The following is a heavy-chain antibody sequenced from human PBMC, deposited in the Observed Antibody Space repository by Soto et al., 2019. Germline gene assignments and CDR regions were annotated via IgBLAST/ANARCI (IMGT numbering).Heavy chain of an antibody. J-gene: IGHJ4*02. D-gene: IGHD3-3*01. V-gene: IGHV3-11*04. CDR2: ISNSGSTI. CDR3: ARDFGHGYYLDY. CDR1: EFTFSDYY. Sequence: QVQLVEAGGGLVKPGGSLRLSCAASEFTFSDYYMTWIRQAPGKGLEWVSYISNSGSTIYYADSVKGRFTISRDNAKNSLYLQMNSLRDEDTAVYFCARDFGHGYYLDYWGRGTLVTVSS.